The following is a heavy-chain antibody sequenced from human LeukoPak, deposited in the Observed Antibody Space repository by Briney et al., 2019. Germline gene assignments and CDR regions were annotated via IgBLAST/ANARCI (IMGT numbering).Heavy chain of an antibody. J-gene: IGHJ4*02. D-gene: IGHD6-13*01. CDR1: GFTFSSYW. CDR3: ASTGYSSSEFDY. Sequence: GGSLGLSCAASGFTFSSYWMHWVRQAPGKGLEWVAVISYDGSNKYYADSVKGRFTISRDNSKNTLYLQMNSLRAEDTAVYYCASTGYSSSEFDYWGQGTLVTVSS. CDR2: ISYDGSNK. V-gene: IGHV3-30-3*01.